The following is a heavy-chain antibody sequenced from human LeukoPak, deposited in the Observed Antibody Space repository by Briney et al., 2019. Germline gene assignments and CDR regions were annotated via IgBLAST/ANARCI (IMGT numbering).Heavy chain of an antibody. CDR1: GGSISSYY. D-gene: IGHD3-16*02. CDR3: ARGLRYDYVWGGYRYSPYGMDV. J-gene: IGHJ6*02. CDR2: IYYSGST. Sequence: PSETLSLTCTVSGGSISSYYWSWIRQPPGKGLEWIGYIYYSGSTNYNPSLKSRVTISVDTSKNQFSLKLSSVTAADTAVYYCARGLRYDYVWGGYRYSPYGMDVWGQGTTVTVSS. V-gene: IGHV4-59*01.